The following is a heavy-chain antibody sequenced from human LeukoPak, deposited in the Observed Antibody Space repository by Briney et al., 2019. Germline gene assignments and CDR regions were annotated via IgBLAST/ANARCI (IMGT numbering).Heavy chain of an antibody. D-gene: IGHD4-23*01. V-gene: IGHV3-21*01. Sequence: GGSLRLSCAASGFTFSTYSMSWVRQAPGRGLEWVSSINSDGKYMFYADSVKGRFTIYRDNAKNSLHLQMNSLRADDTAVYYCASMSENSRWDFDYWGQGTLVSVSA. CDR2: INSDGKYM. CDR3: ASMSENSRWDFDY. CDR1: GFTFSTYS. J-gene: IGHJ4*02.